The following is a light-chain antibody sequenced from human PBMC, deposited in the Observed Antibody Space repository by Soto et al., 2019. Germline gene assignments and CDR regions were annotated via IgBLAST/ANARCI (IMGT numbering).Light chain of an antibody. CDR3: QQYNAFWP. V-gene: IGKV1-5*01. CDR2: DVS. CDR1: QSISSW. Sequence: GDRVTITCRASQSISSWLAWYQQKPGKAPKLLIYDVSNLESGVPSRFSGSGSGTEFTLTISSLQPDDVASYYCQQYNAFWPFGQGTRVEIK. J-gene: IGKJ1*01.